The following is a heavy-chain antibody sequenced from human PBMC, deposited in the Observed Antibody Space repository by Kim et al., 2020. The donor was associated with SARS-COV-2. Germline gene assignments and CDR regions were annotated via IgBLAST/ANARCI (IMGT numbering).Heavy chain of an antibody. Sequence: SETLSLTCTVSGGSISSYYWSWIRQPPGKGLEWIGYIYYSGSTNYNPSLKSRVTISVDTSKNQFSLKLSSVTAADTAVYYCARDLVSSWWKRGGMDVWGQGTTVTVSS. D-gene: IGHD6-13*01. V-gene: IGHV4-59*13. CDR3: ARDLVSSWWKRGGMDV. CDR1: GGSISSYY. CDR2: IYYSGST. J-gene: IGHJ6*02.